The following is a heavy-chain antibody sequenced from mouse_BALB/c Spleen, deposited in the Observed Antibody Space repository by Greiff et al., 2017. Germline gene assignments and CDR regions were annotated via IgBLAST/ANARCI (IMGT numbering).Heavy chain of an antibody. D-gene: IGHD1-1*01. CDR2: ISSCGST. CDR1: GFTFSSYA. Sequence: EVQVVQSGGGLVKPGGSLKLSCAASGFTFSSYAMSWVRQTPGKRLEWVASISSCGSTYSPDSVMGRFTISRDNASNILYLQMSSLRSEDTAMYYCARYYYGISYGGYFDYWGQGTTLTVSS. CDR3: ARYYYGISYGGYFDY. V-gene: IGHV5-6-5*01. J-gene: IGHJ2*01.